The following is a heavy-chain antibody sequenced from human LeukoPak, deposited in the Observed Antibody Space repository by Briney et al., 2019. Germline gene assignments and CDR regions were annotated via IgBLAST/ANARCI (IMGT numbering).Heavy chain of an antibody. J-gene: IGHJ4*02. CDR3: AKARGSFSGSYFSSGDFDS. Sequence: QSGGSLGLSCAASGFTFSSYAMSWVRQAPGKGLEWVSTISTSGGTTHYAESVKDQFIISRDDSQNTLYLQMSSLRVEDTALYYCAKARGSFSGSYFSSGDFDSWGQGTLVTVSS. D-gene: IGHD1-26*01. CDR2: ISTSGGTT. V-gene: IGHV3-23*01. CDR1: GFTFSSYA.